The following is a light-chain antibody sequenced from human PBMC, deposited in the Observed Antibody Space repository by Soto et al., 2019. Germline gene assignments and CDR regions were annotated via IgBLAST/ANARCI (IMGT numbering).Light chain of an antibody. J-gene: IGLJ2*01. Sequence: QSALTQPASVSGSPGQSITISCTGTSSDVGGYNYVSWYQQHPGKAPKLMIYEVSNRPSGVSNRFSGSKSGNTASLTISGLQAEDETDYYCSSYTTSSLLLFGGGTKLTVL. CDR3: SSYTTSSLLL. V-gene: IGLV2-14*01. CDR2: EVS. CDR1: SSDVGGYNY.